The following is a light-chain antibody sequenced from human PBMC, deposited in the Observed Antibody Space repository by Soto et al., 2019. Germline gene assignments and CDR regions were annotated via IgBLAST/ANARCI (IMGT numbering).Light chain of an antibody. J-gene: IGLJ2*01. Sequence: QSVLTQPHSVSGTPGQTVTLSCSGSSFNIGTYSVNWYQQLPGTAPRLLIYSNTQRPSGVPDRFSGSKSGTSASLAISGLQSEDEGDYYCSTWHDSHVIFGGGTKLTVL. CDR2: SNT. V-gene: IGLV1-44*01. CDR1: SFNIGTYS. CDR3: STWHDSHVI.